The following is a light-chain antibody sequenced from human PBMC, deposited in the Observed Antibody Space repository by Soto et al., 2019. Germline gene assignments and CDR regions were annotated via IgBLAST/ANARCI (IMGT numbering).Light chain of an antibody. CDR2: DAS. CDR1: QDITNY. V-gene: IGKV1-33*01. J-gene: IGKJ2*01. Sequence: DIQMTQSPSSLSASVGDRVTITCQASQDITNYLNWYQQKPGKAPQLLIYDASNLETGVPSRFSGSGSGTDFTFTITNLQPEDFATYYCQQCDTVPPSFGQGTKLDIK. CDR3: QQCDTVPPS.